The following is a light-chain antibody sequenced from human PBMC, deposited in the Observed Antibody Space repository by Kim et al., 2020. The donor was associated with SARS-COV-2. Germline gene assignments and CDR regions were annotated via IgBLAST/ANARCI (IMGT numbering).Light chain of an antibody. V-gene: IGLV3-21*04. Sequence: PGKTARITCGGNNIGSKSVHWYQQKPGQAPVLVIYYDSDRPSGIPERFSGSNSGNTATLTIRRVEAGDEADYYCQVWDSSSDHPVVFGGGTKLTVL. CDR3: QVWDSSSDHPVV. CDR1: NIGSKS. CDR2: YDS. J-gene: IGLJ2*01.